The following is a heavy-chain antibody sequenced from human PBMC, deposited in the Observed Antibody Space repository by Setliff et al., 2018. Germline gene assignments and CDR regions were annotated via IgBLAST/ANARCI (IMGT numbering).Heavy chain of an antibody. CDR3: ARSFDSGFYHQRDAYDI. D-gene: IGHD5-12*01. CDR1: GGNFNNYA. V-gene: IGHV1-69*13. J-gene: IGHJ3*02. Sequence: SVKVSCKASGGNFNNYAINWVRQAPGQGLEWVGRIISLFGTTNFAQEFQGRVTITADESTETTYMDLTSLRSEDTAVYYCARSFDSGFYHQRDAYDIWGQGTLVTVSS. CDR2: IISLFGTT.